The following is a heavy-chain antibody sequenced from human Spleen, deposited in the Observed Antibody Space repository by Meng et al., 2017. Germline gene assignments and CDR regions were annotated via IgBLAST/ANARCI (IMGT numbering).Heavy chain of an antibody. CDR3: AREVRLGEFLSQSNNWFDP. CDR1: GGSVSSGSYY. CDR2: IYYSGST. Sequence: QVQLQESGPGLVRPSETLSLTCTVSGGSVSSGSYYWSWIRQHPGKGLEWIGYIYYSGSTYYNPSLKSRVTISVDTSKNQFSLKLSSVTAADTAVYYCAREVRLGEFLSQSNNWFDPWGQGTLVTVSS. D-gene: IGHD3-10*01. V-gene: IGHV4-31*03. J-gene: IGHJ5*02.